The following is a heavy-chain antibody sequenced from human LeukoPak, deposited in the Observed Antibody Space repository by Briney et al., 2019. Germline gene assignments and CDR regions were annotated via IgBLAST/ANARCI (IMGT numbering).Heavy chain of an antibody. D-gene: IGHD2-2*01. J-gene: IGHJ2*01. Sequence: GGSPRLSCAASGFTFRSYAMSWVRQAPGKGLEWVSGISDSGGSTYYADSVKGRFTISRDNSKNTLYLQMNSLRAEDTAVYYCTKDARYCSSTSCTHWYFDLWGRGTLLTVSS. CDR3: TKDARYCSSTSCTHWYFDL. V-gene: IGHV3-23*01. CDR1: GFTFRSYA. CDR2: ISDSGGST.